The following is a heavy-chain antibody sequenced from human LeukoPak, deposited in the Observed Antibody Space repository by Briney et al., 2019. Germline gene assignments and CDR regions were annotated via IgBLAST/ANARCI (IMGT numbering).Heavy chain of an antibody. CDR2: ISYDGSNK. V-gene: IGHV3-30*18. J-gene: IGHJ6*02. CDR1: GFTFSSYG. CDR3: AKDLQDYYYYGMDV. Sequence: GGSLRLSYAASGFTFSSYGMHWVRQAPGKGLEWVAVISYDGSNKYYADSVKGRFTISRDNSKNTLYLQMNSLRAEDTAVYYCAKDLQDYYYYGMDVWGQGTTVTVSS.